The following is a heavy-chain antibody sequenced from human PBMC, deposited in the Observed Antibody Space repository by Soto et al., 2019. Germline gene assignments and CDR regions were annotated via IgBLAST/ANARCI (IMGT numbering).Heavy chain of an antibody. V-gene: IGHV3-15*01. J-gene: IGHJ4*02. CDR3: TAHLGEFFPLDY. CDR1: GFSFSNAW. D-gene: IGHD3-16*01. Sequence: GGSLRLSCAVSGFSFSNAWMSWVRQAPGKGLEWVGRIKSRADGGTTDYTAPVKGRFTISRDDSKNTVFLQMNSLKTEDTAVYYCTAHLGEFFPLDYWGQGTLVTFSS. CDR2: IKSRADGGTT.